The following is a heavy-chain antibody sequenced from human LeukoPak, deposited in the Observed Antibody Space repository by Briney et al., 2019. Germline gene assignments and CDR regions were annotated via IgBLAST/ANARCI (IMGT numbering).Heavy chain of an antibody. V-gene: IGHV4-61*01. CDR1: GGSVSSGSYY. CDR2: IYYSGST. J-gene: IGHJ5*02. D-gene: IGHD3-3*01. CDR3: ARGAARGGVVLRFLATNRKLGNWFDP. Sequence: MSSETLSLTCTVSGGSVSSGSYYWSWIRQPPRKGLEWIGYIYYSGSTNYNPSLKSRVTISVDTSKNQFSLKLSSVTAADTAVYYCARGAARGGVVLRFLATNRKLGNWFDPWGQGTLVTVSS.